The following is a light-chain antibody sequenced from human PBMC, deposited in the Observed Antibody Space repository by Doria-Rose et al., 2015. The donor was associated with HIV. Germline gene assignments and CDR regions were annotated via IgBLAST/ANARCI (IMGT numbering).Light chain of an antibody. J-gene: IGLJ1*01. V-gene: IGLV3-19*01. CDR3: SSRDSSGNHPIYT. Sequence: QAPVLVLYGKNNRPSGSPDRFSGSSSGNTASLTITGAQAEDEADYYCSSRDSSGNHPIYTFATGTKVTVL. CDR2: GKN.